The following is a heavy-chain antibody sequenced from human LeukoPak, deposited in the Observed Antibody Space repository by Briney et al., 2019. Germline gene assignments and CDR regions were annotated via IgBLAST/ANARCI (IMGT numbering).Heavy chain of an antibody. CDR3: AREGGFYRPLDY. V-gene: IGHV4-4*02. Sequence: SETLSLTCGVSGGFVTSTNWWTWVRQTPGKGLEWIGEVHLDGRTNYNPSLKSRLIMSVDLPENHISLKLTSVTAADTAVYDCAREGGFYRPLDYSGQGTLVTVSS. CDR2: VHLDGRT. J-gene: IGHJ4*02. CDR1: GGFVTSTNW. D-gene: IGHD3-3*01.